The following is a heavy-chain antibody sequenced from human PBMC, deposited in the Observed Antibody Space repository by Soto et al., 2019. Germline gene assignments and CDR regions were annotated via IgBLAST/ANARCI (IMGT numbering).Heavy chain of an antibody. J-gene: IGHJ4*02. CDR2: IYYSGST. D-gene: IGHD1-1*01. V-gene: IGHV4-59*01. CDR1: GGSISSYY. Sequence: SETLSLTCTVSGGSISSYYWSWIRQPPGKGLEWIGYIYYSGSTNYNPSLKSRVTISVDTSKNQFSLKLSSVTAADTAVYYCARGTRNFDYWGQGTLVTVSS. CDR3: ARGTRNFDY.